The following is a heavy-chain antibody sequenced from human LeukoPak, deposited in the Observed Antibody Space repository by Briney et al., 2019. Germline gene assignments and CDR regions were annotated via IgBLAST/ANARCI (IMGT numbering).Heavy chain of an antibody. CDR1: GFTFSNTW. J-gene: IGHJ3*02. V-gene: IGHV3-15*07. Sequence: GGSLRLSCAASGFTFSNTWMNWVRQAPGKGLEWVGRIKSKTDGGTTDYAAPVKGRFTISRDDSKNTLYLQMNSLRAEDTAVYYCAPLWFGELVAFDIWGQGTMVTVSS. CDR2: IKSKTDGGTT. D-gene: IGHD3-10*01. CDR3: APLWFGELVAFDI.